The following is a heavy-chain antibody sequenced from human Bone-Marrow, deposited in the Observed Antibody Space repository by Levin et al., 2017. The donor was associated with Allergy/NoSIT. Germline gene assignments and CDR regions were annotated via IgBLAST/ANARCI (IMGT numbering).Heavy chain of an antibody. Sequence: HPGGSLRLSCAASGFNFGDHAMNWVRQPPGKGLEWVSSTTGSGRKTYYADSVKGRFVISRDNFNNTLYLQMNSLRAEDTALYFCAKTLPYGGGAANSYYFDSWGQGTLVAVSS. CDR1: GFNFGDHA. CDR2: TTGSGRKT. D-gene: IGHD2-21*01. J-gene: IGHJ4*02. CDR3: AKTLPYGGGAANSYYFDS. V-gene: IGHV3-23*01.